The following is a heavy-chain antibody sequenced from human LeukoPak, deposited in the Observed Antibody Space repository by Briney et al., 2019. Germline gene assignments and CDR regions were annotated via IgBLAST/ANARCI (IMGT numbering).Heavy chain of an antibody. CDR2: INSDGSST. V-gene: IGHV3-74*01. CDR1: GFTFSSYW. J-gene: IGHJ3*02. D-gene: IGHD5-12*01. Sequence: PGGSLRLSCAASGFTFSSYWMHWVRQAPGKGLVWVSRINSDGSSTTYADSVKGRFTISRDNAKNTLYLQMKSLRAEDTAVYYCARESAVGSMTILTTSPTDAFDIWGQGTMVTVSS. CDR3: ARESAVGSMTILTTSPTDAFDI.